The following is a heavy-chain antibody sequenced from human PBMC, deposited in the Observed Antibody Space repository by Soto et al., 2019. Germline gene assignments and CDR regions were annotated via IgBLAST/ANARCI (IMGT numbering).Heavy chain of an antibody. V-gene: IGHV4-34*01. CDR2: INHSGST. CDR3: ARAGSHHNHYFDY. D-gene: IGHD1-1*01. Sequence: QVQLQQWGAGLLKPSETLSLTCAVYGGSFSGYYWSWIRQPPGKGLEWIGEINHSGSTNYNPSLKSRVTISVDTSKNQFSLKLSAVTAADTAVYYCARAGSHHNHYFDYGGQGTLVTVSS. J-gene: IGHJ4*02. CDR1: GGSFSGYY.